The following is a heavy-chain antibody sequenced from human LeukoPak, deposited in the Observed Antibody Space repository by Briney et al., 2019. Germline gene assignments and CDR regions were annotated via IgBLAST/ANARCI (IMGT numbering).Heavy chain of an antibody. V-gene: IGHV3-48*02. CDR3: AREAVLWFGELLQRAGYFDY. Sequence: GGSLRLSCAASGFTFSSYSMNWVRRAPGKGLEWVSYISSSSSTIYYADSVKGRFTISRDNAKNSLYLQMNGLRDEDTAVYYCAREAVLWFGELLQRAGYFDYWGQGTLVTVSS. J-gene: IGHJ4*02. D-gene: IGHD3-10*01. CDR2: ISSSSSTI. CDR1: GFTFSSYS.